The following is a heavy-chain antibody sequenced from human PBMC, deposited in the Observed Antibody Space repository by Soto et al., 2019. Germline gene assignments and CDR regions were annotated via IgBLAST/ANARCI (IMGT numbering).Heavy chain of an antibody. CDR3: ASGRRYCSSTSCSHLYYYYYGIDV. Sequence: QVQLVQSGAEVKKPGSSVKVSCKASGGTFSSYAISWVRQAPGQGLEWMGGIIPIFGTANYAQKFQGRVTITADKSTSTAYMELSSLRSEDTAVYYCASGRRYCSSTSCSHLYYYYYGIDVWGQGTTVTVSS. V-gene: IGHV1-69*06. J-gene: IGHJ6*02. CDR1: GGTFSSYA. CDR2: IIPIFGTA. D-gene: IGHD2-2*01.